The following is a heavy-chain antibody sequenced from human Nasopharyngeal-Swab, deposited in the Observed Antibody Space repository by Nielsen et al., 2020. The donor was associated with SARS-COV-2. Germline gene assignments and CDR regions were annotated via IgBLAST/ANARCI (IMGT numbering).Heavy chain of an antibody. CDR2: ISSSSSYI. Sequence: GGSLRLSYAASGFTFSSYSMNWVRQAPGKGLEWVSSISSSSSYIYYADSVKGRFTISRDNAKNSLYLQMNSLRAEDTAVYYCARDRSSSGWYEVDYWGQGTLVTVSS. CDR1: GFTFSSYS. D-gene: IGHD6-19*01. J-gene: IGHJ4*02. V-gene: IGHV3-21*01. CDR3: ARDRSSSGWYEVDY.